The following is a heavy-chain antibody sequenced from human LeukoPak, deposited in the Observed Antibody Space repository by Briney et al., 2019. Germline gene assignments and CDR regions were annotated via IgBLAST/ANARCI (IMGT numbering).Heavy chain of an antibody. J-gene: IGHJ4*02. V-gene: IGHV4-34*01. D-gene: IGHD6-19*01. CDR2: INHSGYT. CDR1: GVPFSNYY. Sequence: SQTLSLTCAVSGVPFSNYYWSWVRQSPRQGLEWIGEINHSGYTNYNPSLKSRVTMPTDTSKNQFSLKLTSVTAADAGMYYCTRAAAGHPDWGQGTLVTVSS. CDR3: TRAAAGHPD.